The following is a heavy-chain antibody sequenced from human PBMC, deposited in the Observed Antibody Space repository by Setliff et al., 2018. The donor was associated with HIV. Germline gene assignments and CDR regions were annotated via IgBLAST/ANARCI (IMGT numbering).Heavy chain of an antibody. V-gene: IGHV3-23*01. CDR2: ISGSGGST. Sequence: PGGSLRLSCAASGFTFNTYAMSWVRQAPGKGLEWVSVISGSGGSTFYADSVKGRFTISRDNSKNTLYLQMNGLRVEDTAVYYCAKDGISGGAYPPYYFHYWGHGTLVTVSS. D-gene: IGHD2-15*01. J-gene: IGHJ4*01. CDR1: GFTFNTYA. CDR3: AKDGISGGAYPPYYFHY.